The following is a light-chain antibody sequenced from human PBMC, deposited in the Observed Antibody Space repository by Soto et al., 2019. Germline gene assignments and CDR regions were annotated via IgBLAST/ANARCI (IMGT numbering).Light chain of an antibody. CDR3: QTWGTGIHYV. J-gene: IGLJ1*01. CDR2: LNSDGSH. Sequence: QLVLTQSPSASASLGPSVKLTCTLSSGHSSYAIAWHQQQPEKGPRYLMKLNSDGSHSKGDGIPDRFSGSSSGAERYLTISSLQSEDEADYYCQTWGTGIHYVFGTGTKLPVL. V-gene: IGLV4-69*01. CDR1: SGHSSYA.